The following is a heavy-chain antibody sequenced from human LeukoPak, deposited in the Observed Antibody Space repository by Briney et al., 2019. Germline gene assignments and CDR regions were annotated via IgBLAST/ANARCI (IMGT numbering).Heavy chain of an antibody. D-gene: IGHD1-26*01. J-gene: IGHJ5*02. CDR2: IYHSGST. CDR1: GYSISSGYY. Sequence: SETLSLTCTVSGYSISSGYYCGWIRQPPGKGLEWIGSIYHSGSTYYNPSLKSRVTISVDTSKNQFSLKLSSVTAADTAVYYCARDMGQGWFDPWGQGTLVTVSS. V-gene: IGHV4-38-2*02. CDR3: ARDMGQGWFDP.